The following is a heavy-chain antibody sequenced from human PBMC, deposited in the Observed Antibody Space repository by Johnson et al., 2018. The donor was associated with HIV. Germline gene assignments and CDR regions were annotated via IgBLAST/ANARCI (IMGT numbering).Heavy chain of an antibody. CDR3: ASVYYDILTGYYYDALDI. D-gene: IGHD3-9*01. V-gene: IGHV3-30*03. Sequence: QVQLVESGGGVVQPGGSLRLSCAVSGFTVSSYGMHWVRQAPGKGLEWVAVISYDGSNKYYADSVKGRFTISRDNSKKTLYLQMTSLRAEDTALYYCASVYYDILTGYYYDALDIWGQGTMVTVSS. CDR1: GFTVSSYG. CDR2: ISYDGSNK. J-gene: IGHJ3*02.